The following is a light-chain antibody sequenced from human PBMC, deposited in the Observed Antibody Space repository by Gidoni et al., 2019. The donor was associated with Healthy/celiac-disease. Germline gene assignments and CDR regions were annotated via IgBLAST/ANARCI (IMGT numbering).Light chain of an antibody. V-gene: IGKV1-6*01. Sequence: AIQMTQSPSSLSVSVGARVTITSRASQGIRNDLGWYQQKPGKAPKLLIYASARLQSWVPSRFISSGSGTDYTLTIISLQPEDFATYYCLQDYNYPLTFGGXTKVEIK. CDR3: LQDYNYPLT. CDR1: QGIRND. J-gene: IGKJ4*02. CDR2: ASA.